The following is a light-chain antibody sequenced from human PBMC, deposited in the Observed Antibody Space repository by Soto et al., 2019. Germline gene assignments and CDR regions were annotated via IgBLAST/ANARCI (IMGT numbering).Light chain of an antibody. CDR3: QQRSDRPYT. CDR2: DAS. J-gene: IGKJ2*01. V-gene: IGKV3-11*01. Sequence: EIVLTQSPATLSFSPGERATLSCRASQSVGTYLVWYQQRPGQAPRLLIFDASHRATGIPPRFSGSGSGTDFTLTISSLEPEDFAVYYCQQRSDRPYTFGQGTKLEIK. CDR1: QSVGTY.